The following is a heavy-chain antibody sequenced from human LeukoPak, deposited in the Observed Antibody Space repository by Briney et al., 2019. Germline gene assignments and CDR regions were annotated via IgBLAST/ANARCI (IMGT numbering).Heavy chain of an antibody. V-gene: IGHV4-59*01. Sequence: SETLSLTCTVSGASFSSYYWSWIRQPPGKGLEWIGYIYYSGSTNYNPSLKSRVTISVDTSKNQFSLKLSSVPAADTAVYYCATVPHSTSSDYWGQGTLVTVSS. CDR2: IYYSGST. D-gene: IGHD6-6*01. CDR3: ATVPHSTSSDY. J-gene: IGHJ4*02. CDR1: GASFSSYY.